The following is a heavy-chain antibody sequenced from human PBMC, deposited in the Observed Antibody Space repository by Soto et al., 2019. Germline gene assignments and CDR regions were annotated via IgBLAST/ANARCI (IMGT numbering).Heavy chain of an antibody. D-gene: IGHD1-26*01. CDR1: GFTFSTYS. V-gene: IGHV3-21*01. CDR2: INGRSNYM. CDR3: AREDGIVGATSAFDY. Sequence: EVQLVESGGGLVKPGGSLRLSCAASGFTFSTYSMNWVRQAPGKGLEWVSSINGRSNYMYYADSVKGRFTISRDNAKNSLYLQRNSLRAEDTAVYYCAREDGIVGATSAFDYWGQGTLFTVSS. J-gene: IGHJ4*02.